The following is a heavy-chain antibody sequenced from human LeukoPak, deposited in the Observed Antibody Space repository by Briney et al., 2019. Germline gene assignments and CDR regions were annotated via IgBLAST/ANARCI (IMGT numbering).Heavy chain of an antibody. CDR3: ARTYYDFWSGYYSHEGNPFDY. CDR2: ISSSSSTI. CDR1: GLRFSDYY. Sequence: GGSLRLSCAASGLRFSDYYVSWIRQAPGKGLEWVSDISSSSSTIYYADSVKGRFTISRDNAKNSLYLEMNSLRAEDTAVYYCARTYYDFWSGYYSHEGNPFDYWGQGTLVTVSS. J-gene: IGHJ4*02. D-gene: IGHD3-3*01. V-gene: IGHV3-11*04.